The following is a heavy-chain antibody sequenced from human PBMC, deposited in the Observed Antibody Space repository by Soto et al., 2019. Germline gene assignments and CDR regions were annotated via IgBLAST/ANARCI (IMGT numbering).Heavy chain of an antibody. CDR3: ARHEVQAVAGRAYDY. CDR1: GASVSSSRYY. Sequence: QLQLQESGPGLVKPSETLSLTCTVSGASVSSSRYYWGWIRQPPGKGLEWIGSIYYSGSTYYKPSLKSRVIISLDMSKNQFSLKLSSVTAADTAVYHCARHEVQAVAGRAYDYWGQGTLVTVSS. V-gene: IGHV4-39*01. J-gene: IGHJ4*02. CDR2: IYYSGST. D-gene: IGHD6-19*01.